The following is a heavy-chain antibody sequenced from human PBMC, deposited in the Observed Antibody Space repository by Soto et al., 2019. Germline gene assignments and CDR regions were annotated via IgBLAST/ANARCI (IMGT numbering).Heavy chain of an antibody. Sequence: PAETLSLTCTGSGGSVSSYYWSWIRQPPGKGLEWIGYIYYSGSTNYNPSLKSGVTISVDTSKNQFSLQLSSVTAADTAVYYCARGGWSLLFGVVNGPNGMDVWGQGTTVTVSS. J-gene: IGHJ6*02. D-gene: IGHD3-3*01. V-gene: IGHV4-59*02. CDR1: GGSVSSYY. CDR2: IYYSGST. CDR3: ARGGWSLLFGVVNGPNGMDV.